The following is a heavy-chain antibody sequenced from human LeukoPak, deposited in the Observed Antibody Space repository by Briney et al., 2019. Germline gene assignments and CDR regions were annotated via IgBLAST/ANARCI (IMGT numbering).Heavy chain of an antibody. D-gene: IGHD1-7*01. CDR1: GFSLSTSGMC. CDR2: IDWDDDK. J-gene: IGHJ4*02. V-gene: IGHV2-70*11. Sequence: SGPTLVNPTQTLTLTCTFSGFSLSTSGMCVSWIRQPPGKALEWLARIDWDDDKYYSTSLKTRLTTSKDTSKNQVVLTMTNMDPVDTATYYCARIGWNYFFDYWGQGTLVTVSS. CDR3: ARIGWNYFFDY.